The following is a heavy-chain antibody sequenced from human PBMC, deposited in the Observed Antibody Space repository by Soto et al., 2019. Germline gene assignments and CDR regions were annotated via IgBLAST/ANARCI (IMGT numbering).Heavy chain of an antibody. V-gene: IGHV3-33*01. CDR1: GFTFSSYG. J-gene: IGHJ4*02. Sequence: QVQLVESGGGVVQPGRSLRLSCAASGFTFSSYGMHWVRQAPGKGLEWVAVIWYDGSNKYYADSVKGRFTISRDNSKNTLYLQMNSLRAEDTAVYYCARDFGQYCSGGSCYTPDFDYWGPGTLVTVSS. D-gene: IGHD2-15*01. CDR2: IWYDGSNK. CDR3: ARDFGQYCSGGSCYTPDFDY.